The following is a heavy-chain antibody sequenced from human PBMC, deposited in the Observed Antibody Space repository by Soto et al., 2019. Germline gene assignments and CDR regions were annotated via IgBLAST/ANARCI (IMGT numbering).Heavy chain of an antibody. CDR2: IIPIFGTA. Sequence: SVKVSCKASGGTFSSYAISWVRQAPGQGLEWMGGIIPIFGTANYAQKFQGRVTITADESTSTAYMELSSLRSEDTAVYYCARDLLPYSGYDYRGNWFDPWGQGTLVTVSS. V-gene: IGHV1-69*13. D-gene: IGHD5-12*01. CDR3: ARDLLPYSGYDYRGNWFDP. CDR1: GGTFSSYA. J-gene: IGHJ5*02.